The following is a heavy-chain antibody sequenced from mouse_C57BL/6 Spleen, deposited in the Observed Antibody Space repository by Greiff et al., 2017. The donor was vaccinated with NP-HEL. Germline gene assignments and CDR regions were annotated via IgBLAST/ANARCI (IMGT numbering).Heavy chain of an antibody. CDR3: AREGAAQATLSFDD. CDR1: GYTFTSYG. CDR2: IYPRSGNT. J-gene: IGHJ2*01. D-gene: IGHD3-2*02. Sequence: QVQLKQSGAELARPGASVKLSCKASGYTFTSYGISWVKQRTGQGLEWIGEIYPRSGNTYYNEKFKGKATLTADKSSSTAYMELRSLTSEDSAVYFCAREGAAQATLSFDDWGQGTTLTVSS. V-gene: IGHV1-81*01.